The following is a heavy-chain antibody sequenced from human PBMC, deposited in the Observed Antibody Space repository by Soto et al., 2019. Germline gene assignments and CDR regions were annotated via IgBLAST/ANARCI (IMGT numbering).Heavy chain of an antibody. D-gene: IGHD1-1*01. CDR1: GDGVSSNSSA. V-gene: IGHV6-1*01. J-gene: IGHJ5*02. CDR2: TYYRSKWYN. Sequence: SQTLSLTCAISGDGVSSNSSAWNWIRQSPSRGLEWLGRTYYRSKWYNDYAVSVKSRITINPDTSKNQFSLQLNSVTPEDTAVYYCARGILNWNDVGWFDPWGQGTLVTV. CDR3: ARGILNWNDVGWFDP.